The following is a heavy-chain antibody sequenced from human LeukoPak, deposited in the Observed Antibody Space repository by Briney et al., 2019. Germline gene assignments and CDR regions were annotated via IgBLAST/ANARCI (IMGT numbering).Heavy chain of an antibody. Sequence: PGRSLRLSCAASGVTFSSHAMHWVRQAPGKGLEWVAVISYDGSNKYYADSVKGRFTISRDNSKNTLYLQMNSLRSEDTAVYYCARGHFRLRGGTYHDAFDIWGQGTMVTVSS. CDR1: GVTFSSHA. CDR3: ARGHFRLRGGTYHDAFDI. V-gene: IGHV3-30*04. J-gene: IGHJ3*02. D-gene: IGHD1-26*01. CDR2: ISYDGSNK.